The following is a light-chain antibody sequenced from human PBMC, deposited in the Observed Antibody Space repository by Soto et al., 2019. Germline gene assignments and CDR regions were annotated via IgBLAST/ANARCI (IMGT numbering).Light chain of an antibody. J-gene: IGKJ2*01. CDR3: HQYVSSPYT. CDR1: QSVSSNY. Sequence: EIVLTQSPGTLSLSPGQRATLSCRASQSVSSNYLAWYQQKPGQAPRLLIYGASSRATGIPDRFSGSGSGTDFTLTISRLEPGDFAVYHCHQYVSSPYTFGQGNKLEI. V-gene: IGKV3-20*01. CDR2: GAS.